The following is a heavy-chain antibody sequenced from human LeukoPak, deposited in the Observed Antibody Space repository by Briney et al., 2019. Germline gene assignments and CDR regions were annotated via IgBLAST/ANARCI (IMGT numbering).Heavy chain of an antibody. D-gene: IGHD3-10*01. CDR1: GFTFSSYA. CDR3: AKERVLLWFGESINGLDY. Sequence: GGSLRLSCAASGFTFSSYAMSWVRQAPGKGLEWVSAISGSGGSTHYADSVKGRFTISRDNSKNTLYLQMNSLRAEDTAVYYCAKERVLLWFGESINGLDYWGQGTLVTVSS. J-gene: IGHJ4*02. V-gene: IGHV3-23*01. CDR2: ISGSGGST.